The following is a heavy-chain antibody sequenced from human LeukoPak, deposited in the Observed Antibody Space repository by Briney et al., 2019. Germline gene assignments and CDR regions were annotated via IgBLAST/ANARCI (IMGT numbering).Heavy chain of an antibody. CDR2: INHSGST. V-gene: IGHV4-30-2*01. CDR1: GGSISSGGYS. D-gene: IGHD3-16*01. CDR3: ARARRVGVYDY. Sequence: PSQTLSLTCAVSGGSISSGGYSWSWIRQPPGKGLEWIGEINHSGSTNYNPSLKSRVTISVDTSKNQFSLKLSSVTAADTAVYYCARARRVGVYDYWGQGTLVTVSS. J-gene: IGHJ4*02.